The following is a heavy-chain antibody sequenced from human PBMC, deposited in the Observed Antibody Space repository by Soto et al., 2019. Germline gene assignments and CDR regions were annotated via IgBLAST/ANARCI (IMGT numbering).Heavy chain of an antibody. CDR2: ISYSGST. V-gene: IGHV4-31*03. Sequence: QVQLQESGPGLVKPSQTLSLTCTVSGGSISGGTYYWTWIRQHPGKGLEWIGYISYSGSTDYNPSLKSRVTISVDTSKNQFSLRLSSVTAADTAMYYCARDSYYDSSAFDYWGQGTLVTVSS. J-gene: IGHJ4*02. D-gene: IGHD3-22*01. CDR3: ARDSYYDSSAFDY. CDR1: GGSISGGTYY.